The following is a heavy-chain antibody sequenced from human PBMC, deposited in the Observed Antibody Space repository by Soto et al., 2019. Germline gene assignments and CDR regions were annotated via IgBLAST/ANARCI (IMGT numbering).Heavy chain of an antibody. J-gene: IGHJ6*02. Sequence: GGTLRLSCEASGFTLSNFGMNWVRQAPGKGLEWVARVWYDGSSKYYVDSVKGRFTISRDNSKETVYLQVNSLRAEDTGVYYCAREIDSTYDGIDVWGRVTTVTVFS. V-gene: IGHV3-33*01. CDR3: AREIDSTYDGIDV. CDR2: VWYDGSSK. D-gene: IGHD2-2*01. CDR1: GFTLSNFG.